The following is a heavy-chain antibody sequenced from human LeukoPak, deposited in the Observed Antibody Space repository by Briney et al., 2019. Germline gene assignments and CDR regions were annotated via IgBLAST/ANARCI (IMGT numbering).Heavy chain of an antibody. D-gene: IGHD1-26*01. Sequence: ESGPALINPSTPLTLTFTFSGVARRTSGRGGGGIRQPPGKALEWLSLSGWDDDKYYSTSLKTRLTISKDTSKNQVVLTMTNMDPVDTATYYCARIRVAGATTAFDIWGQGTMVTVSS. J-gene: IGHJ3*02. CDR2: SGWDDDK. CDR3: ARIRVAGATTAFDI. CDR1: GVARRTSGRG. V-gene: IGHV2-70*01.